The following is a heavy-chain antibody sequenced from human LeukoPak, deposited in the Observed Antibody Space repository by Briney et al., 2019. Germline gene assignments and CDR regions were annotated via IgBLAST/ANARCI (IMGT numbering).Heavy chain of an antibody. CDR3: ARELGGYYYDSSGYYSFDY. V-gene: IGHV1-18*01. J-gene: IGHJ4*02. D-gene: IGHD3-22*01. CDR2: ISAYNGNT. Sequence: GASVKVSCKASGYTFTSYGISWVRQAPGQGLEWMGWISAYNGNTNYAQKPQGRVTMTTDTSTSTAYMELRSLRSDDTAVYYCARELGGYYYDSSGYYSFDYWGQGTLVTVSS. CDR1: GYTFTSYG.